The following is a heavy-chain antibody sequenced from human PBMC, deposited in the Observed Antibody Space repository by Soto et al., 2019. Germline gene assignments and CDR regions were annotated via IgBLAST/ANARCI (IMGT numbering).Heavy chain of an antibody. CDR3: ARIQRWQQLAQDPLYGFDP. J-gene: IGHJ5*02. Sequence: PSETLSLTCTVSGGSISSSSYYWGWIRQPPGKGLEWIGSTYYSGSTYYNPSLKSRVTISVDTSQNQFSLKLSSVTAADTAVYYCARIQRWQQLAQDPLYGFDPWGQGTLVTVSS. CDR1: GGSISSSSYY. D-gene: IGHD6-13*01. CDR2: TYYSGST. V-gene: IGHV4-39*01.